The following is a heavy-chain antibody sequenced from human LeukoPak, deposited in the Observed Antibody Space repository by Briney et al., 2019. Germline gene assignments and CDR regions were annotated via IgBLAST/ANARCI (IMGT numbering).Heavy chain of an antibody. V-gene: IGHV4-59*01. J-gene: IGHJ4*02. CDR2: IYYSGST. CDR1: VGSFSGSY. D-gene: IGHD3-22*01. Sequence: SETLSLTSAVYVGSFSGSYWTGFRQPPGKGREGIGYIYYSGSTNYNPSLKSRVTISVDTSKNQFSLKLSSVTAADTAVYYCASSNDSSGYYSGLNFDYWGQGTLVTVSS. CDR3: ASSNDSSGYYSGLNFDY.